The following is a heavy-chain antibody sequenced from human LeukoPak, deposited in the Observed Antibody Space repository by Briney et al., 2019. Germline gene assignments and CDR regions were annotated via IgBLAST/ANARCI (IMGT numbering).Heavy chain of an antibody. CDR2: IWYDGSNK. CDR1: GFSFSNAW. J-gene: IGHJ4*02. V-gene: IGHV3-33*08. D-gene: IGHD3-22*01. Sequence: GGSLRLSCAASGFSFSNAWMNWVRQAPGKGLEWVAAIWYDGSNKYYADSVKGRFTISRDNSKNTLYLQTNSLRAEDTALYYCARGQEYYYDSSAYSKFDYWGQGTLVTVSS. CDR3: ARGQEYYYDSSAYSKFDY.